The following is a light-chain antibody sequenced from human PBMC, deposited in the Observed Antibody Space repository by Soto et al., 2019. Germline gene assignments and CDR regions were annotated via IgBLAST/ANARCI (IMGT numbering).Light chain of an antibody. V-gene: IGLV1-40*01. CDR3: QSFDTRLNSVV. J-gene: IGLJ2*01. CDR2: SNN. CDR1: SSNIGAGYD. Sequence: QSVVMQPPSASGALGQRVTISCTGSSSNIGAGYDVHWYQQFPGSAPRLLIFSNNNRPSGVPDRFSGSKSGTSASLDISGLQADDEADYYCQSFDTRLNSVVFGGGTKLTVL.